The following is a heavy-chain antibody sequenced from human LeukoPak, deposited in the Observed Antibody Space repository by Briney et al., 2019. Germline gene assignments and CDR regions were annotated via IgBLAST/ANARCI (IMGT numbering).Heavy chain of an antibody. D-gene: IGHD2-15*01. CDR1: GFTFSDYY. CDR3: AKEGHLGYCSSGMCYFDY. Sequence: GGSLRLSCAASGFTFSDYYMSWIRQAPGKGLEWVSYISSSGSTTYYADSVKGRFTISRDNSKNTVYLQMSSLRAEDTAVYYCAKEGHLGYCSSGMCYFDYWGQGTLVTVSS. J-gene: IGHJ4*02. CDR2: ISSSGSTT. V-gene: IGHV3-11*01.